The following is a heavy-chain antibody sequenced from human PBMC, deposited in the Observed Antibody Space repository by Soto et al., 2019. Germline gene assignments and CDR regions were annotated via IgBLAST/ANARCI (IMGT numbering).Heavy chain of an antibody. CDR1: GYTFTSYG. Sequence: QVQLVQSGAEVKKPGASVKVSCKASGYTFTSYGISWVRQAPGQGLEWMGWISAYNGNTNYAQKLQGRVTMTTDTYTSTAFMELRSLRSDDTAVYYISRDPPFIVAVGGSLDPWGQGTLVTVSS. J-gene: IGHJ5*02. D-gene: IGHD6-13*01. CDR3: SRDPPFIVAVGGSLDP. V-gene: IGHV1-18*01. CDR2: ISAYNGNT.